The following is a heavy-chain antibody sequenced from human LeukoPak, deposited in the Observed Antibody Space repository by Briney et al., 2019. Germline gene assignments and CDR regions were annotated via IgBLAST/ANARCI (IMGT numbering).Heavy chain of an antibody. J-gene: IGHJ4*02. Sequence: PGESLEISCKGSGYSFTTYWISWVRQMPGKGLEWMGRIDPSDSYTNYSPSFQGHVTFSADKSISTAYLQWSSLKASDTAMYYCARRYYSDSSGYYYLTYWGQGTLVTVSS. V-gene: IGHV5-10-1*01. CDR3: ARRYYSDSSGYYYLTY. CDR1: GYSFTTYW. CDR2: IDPSDSYT. D-gene: IGHD3-22*01.